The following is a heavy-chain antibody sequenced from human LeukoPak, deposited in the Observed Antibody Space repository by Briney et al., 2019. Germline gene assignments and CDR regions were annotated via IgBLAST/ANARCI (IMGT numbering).Heavy chain of an antibody. CDR2: ISYDGSNK. CDR1: GFTFSSYA. Sequence: GRSLRLSCAASGFTFSSYAMYWVRQSPGKGLEWVAVISYDGSNKYYGDSVKGRFTISRDNSKNTLYLQMNSLRAEDTAVYYCARDARTVGITMIVVGFDYWGQGTLVTVSS. V-gene: IGHV3-30*04. D-gene: IGHD3-22*01. CDR3: ARDARTVGITMIVVGFDY. J-gene: IGHJ4*02.